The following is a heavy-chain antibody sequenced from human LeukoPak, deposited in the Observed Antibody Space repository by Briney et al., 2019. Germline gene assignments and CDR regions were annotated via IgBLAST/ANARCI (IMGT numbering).Heavy chain of an antibody. CDR1: GYTFTSYG. CDR2: IGAYNGNT. CDR3: ARVRGVIIYYGMDV. D-gene: IGHD3-10*01. J-gene: IGHJ6*02. Sequence: ASVKVSCKASGYTFTSYGISWVRQAPGQGLEWMGWIGAYNGNTNYAQKLQGRVTMTTDTSTSTAYMELRSLRSDDTAVYYCARVRGVIIYYGMDVWGQGTTVTVSS. V-gene: IGHV1-18*01.